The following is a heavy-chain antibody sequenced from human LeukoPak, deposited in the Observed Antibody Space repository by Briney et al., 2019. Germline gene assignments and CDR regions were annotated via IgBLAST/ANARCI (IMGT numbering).Heavy chain of an antibody. D-gene: IGHD5-12*01. Sequence: SETLSLTCTVSGASVSGSAYYWGWIRQPPGKGLEWIGNIYYSGSTYYNESLESRVTISIDTSKNQFSLKLSSVTAADTAVYYCAREVDSGYDSFDYWGQGTLVTVSS. V-gene: IGHV4-39*07. J-gene: IGHJ4*02. CDR1: GASVSGSAYY. CDR2: IYYSGST. CDR3: AREVDSGYDSFDY.